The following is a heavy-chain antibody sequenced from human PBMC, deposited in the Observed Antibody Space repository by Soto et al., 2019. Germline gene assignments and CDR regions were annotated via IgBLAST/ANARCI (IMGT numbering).Heavy chain of an antibody. V-gene: IGHV4-59*01. CDR1: GGSISSYY. CDR2: IYYSGST. D-gene: IGHD6-19*01. CDR3: ARYSIAVAGKYYFDY. Sequence: SETLSLTCTVSGGSISSYYWSWIRQPPGKGLEWIGYIYYSGSTNYNPSLKSRVTISVDTSKNQFSLKLSSVTAADTAVYYCARYSIAVAGKYYFDYWGQGTLVTV. J-gene: IGHJ4*02.